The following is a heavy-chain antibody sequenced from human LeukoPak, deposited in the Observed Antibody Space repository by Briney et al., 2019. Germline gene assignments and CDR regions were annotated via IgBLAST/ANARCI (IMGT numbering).Heavy chain of an antibody. CDR2: INHSGST. CDR1: GGSFSGYY. CDR3: ARGPTGPSDV. J-gene: IGHJ6*04. Sequence: NASETLSLTCAVYGGSFSGYYWSWIRQPPGKGLEWIGEINHSGSTNYNPSLKSRVTISVDTSKNQFSLKLSSVTAADTAVYYCARGPTGPSDVWGKGTMVTVSP. V-gene: IGHV4-34*01.